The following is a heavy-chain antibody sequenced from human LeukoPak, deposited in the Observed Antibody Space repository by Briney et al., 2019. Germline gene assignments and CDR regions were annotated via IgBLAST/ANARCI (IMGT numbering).Heavy chain of an antibody. D-gene: IGHD7-27*01. V-gene: IGHV4-34*09. CDR2: INHSGST. J-gene: IGHJ4*02. CDR3: ARAHLTGAFDY. CDR1: GGSFSGYY. Sequence: SETLSLTCAVYGGSFSGYYWSWIRQPPGKGLEWIGEINHSGSTNYNPSLKSRVTISVDTSKNQFSLKLSSVTAADTAVYYCARAHLTGAFDYWGQGTLVTVSS.